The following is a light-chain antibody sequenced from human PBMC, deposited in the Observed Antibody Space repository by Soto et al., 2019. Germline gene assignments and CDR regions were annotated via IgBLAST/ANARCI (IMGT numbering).Light chain of an antibody. Sequence: DIQMTQSPSSLSASVGDRVTITCRASQSISSYLNWYQQKPGKAPKLLIYAASSLQSGVPSRFSGSGSGTDFTRTISSLQPEDFATYYCLGVTFGQGTKLEIK. CDR1: QSISSY. J-gene: IGKJ2*01. CDR2: AAS. V-gene: IGKV1-39*01. CDR3: LGVT.